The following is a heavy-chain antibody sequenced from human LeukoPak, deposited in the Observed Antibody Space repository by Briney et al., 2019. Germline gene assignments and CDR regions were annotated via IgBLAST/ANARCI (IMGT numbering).Heavy chain of an antibody. D-gene: IGHD3-9*01. J-gene: IGHJ4*02. CDR1: GFTFSSYG. V-gene: IGHV3-30*02. CDR3: ARGSRSYDILTGYLQFDY. CDR2: IRYDGSNK. Sequence: PGGSLRLSCAASGFTFSSYGMHWVRQAPGKGLEWVAFIRYDGSNKYYADSVKGRFTISRDNSKNTLYLQMNSLRAEDTAVYYCARGSRSYDILTGYLQFDYWGQGTLVTVSS.